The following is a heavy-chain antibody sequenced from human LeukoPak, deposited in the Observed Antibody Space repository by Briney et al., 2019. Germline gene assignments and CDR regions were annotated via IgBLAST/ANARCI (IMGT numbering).Heavy chain of an antibody. D-gene: IGHD5-18*01. CDR2: ISGSGRST. CDR3: ARSIQLWEPFDY. V-gene: IGHV3-23*01. Sequence: RPGGSLRLSCAASGFTFSNYAMNWVRQAPGKGLEWVSAISGSGRSTYYAGSVKGRFTISRDNSKNTLYLQMNSLRAEDTAVYYCARSIQLWEPFDYWGQGTLVTVSS. CDR1: GFTFSNYA. J-gene: IGHJ4*02.